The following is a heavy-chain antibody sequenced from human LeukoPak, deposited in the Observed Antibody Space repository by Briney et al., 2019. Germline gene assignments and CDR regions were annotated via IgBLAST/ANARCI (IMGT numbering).Heavy chain of an antibody. CDR1: GFSLSSHW. CDR3: ARNNGMDV. J-gene: IGHJ6*02. Sequence: GGSLRLSCAASGFSLSSHWMTWVRQVPGRGPEWVANVNRDGSETYYLDSVKGRFTISKDNAKNSLYLQMNSLRAEDTALYHCARNNGMDVWGQGTTVTVSS. V-gene: IGHV3-7*03. CDR2: VNRDGSET.